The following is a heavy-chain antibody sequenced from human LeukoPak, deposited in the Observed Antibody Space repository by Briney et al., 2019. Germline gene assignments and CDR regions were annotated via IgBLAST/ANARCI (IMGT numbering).Heavy chain of an antibody. V-gene: IGHV4-61*08. CDR2: IYYSGST. CDR3: ARASVAGTAVSFDY. CDR1: GGSISSGDYY. D-gene: IGHD6-19*01. J-gene: IGHJ4*02. Sequence: PSQTLSLTCTVSGGSISSGDYYWSWIRQPPGKGLEWIGYIYYSGSTNYNPSLKSRVTISVDTSKNQFSLKLSSVTAADTAVYYCARASVAGTAVSFDYWGQGTLVTVSS.